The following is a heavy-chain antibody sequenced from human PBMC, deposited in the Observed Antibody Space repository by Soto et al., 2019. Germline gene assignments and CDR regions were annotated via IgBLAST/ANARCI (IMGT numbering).Heavy chain of an antibody. CDR1: GYTFTSYY. J-gene: IGHJ6*03. Sequence: ASVKVSCKASGYTFTSYYMHWVRQAPGQGLEWMGIINPSGGSTSYAQKFQGRVTMTRDTSTSTVYMVLSSLRSEDTAVYYCASTLRYFRRTDYYYMDVWGKGTTVTVSS. V-gene: IGHV1-46*03. CDR3: ASTLRYFRRTDYYYMDV. CDR2: INPSGGST. D-gene: IGHD3-9*01.